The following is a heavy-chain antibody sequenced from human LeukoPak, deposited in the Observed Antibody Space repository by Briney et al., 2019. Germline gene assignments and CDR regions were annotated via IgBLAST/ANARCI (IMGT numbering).Heavy chain of an antibody. CDR3: ARDQKEPKYYFDY. Sequence: GGSLRLSCAASGFTFSSYGMHWVRQAPGKGLEWVAVIWYDGSNKYYADSVKGRFTISRDNSKNTLYLQMNSLRAEDTGVYYCARDQKEPKYYFDYWGQGTLVTVSS. J-gene: IGHJ4*02. CDR2: IWYDGSNK. V-gene: IGHV3-33*01. CDR1: GFTFSSYG.